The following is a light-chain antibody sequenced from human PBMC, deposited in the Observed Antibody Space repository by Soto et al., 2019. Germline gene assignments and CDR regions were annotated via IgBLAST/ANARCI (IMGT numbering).Light chain of an antibody. CDR1: QSLTSN. Sequence: EIILTQSPATLYVSPGERATLSCRASQSLTSNLAWYQQRPGQAPRLLIYDTSTRATDIAARFSGSGSGTEFTLTIASLQSEDFAVYYCQQYNHWPRMLSFGGGTRV. CDR2: DTS. CDR3: QQYNHWPRMLS. J-gene: IGKJ4*01. V-gene: IGKV3-15*01.